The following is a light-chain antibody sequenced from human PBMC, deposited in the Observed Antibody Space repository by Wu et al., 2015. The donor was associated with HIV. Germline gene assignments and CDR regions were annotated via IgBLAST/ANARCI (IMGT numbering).Light chain of an antibody. V-gene: IGKV3-11*01. CDR3: QQRSNWPRLT. J-gene: IGKJ4*01. Sequence: EIVLTQSPATLSLSPGERATLSCRASQSIIHYLAWYQQKPGQAPRLLIYDASNRATGIPARFSGSGSGTDFTLTISSLEPEDFAVYYCQQRSNWPRLTFGGGPRWRSN. CDR1: QSIIHY. CDR2: DAS.